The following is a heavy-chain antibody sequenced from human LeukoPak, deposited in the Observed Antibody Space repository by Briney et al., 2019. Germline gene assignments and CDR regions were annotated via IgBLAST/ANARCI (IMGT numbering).Heavy chain of an antibody. V-gene: IGHV5-51*01. Sequence: PGESLQISCQASGYIFTSYWIGWVRRLPGKGLEWMGIIYPGDSDTRYSPSFQGQVTISADKSISTAYLQWSSLKASDTARYYCARHGDSSGWHAADYWGQGTLVTVSS. J-gene: IGHJ4*02. CDR3: ARHGDSSGWHAADY. CDR1: GYIFTSYW. D-gene: IGHD6-19*01. CDR2: IYPGDSDT.